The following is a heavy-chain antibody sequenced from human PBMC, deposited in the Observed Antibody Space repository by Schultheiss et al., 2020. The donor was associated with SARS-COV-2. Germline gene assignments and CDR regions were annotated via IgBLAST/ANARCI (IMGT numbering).Heavy chain of an antibody. V-gene: IGHV4-59*12. CDR3: AGGVAARPAPLGMDV. Sequence: GSLRLSCTVSGGSISSYYWSWIRQPPGKGLEWIGYIYYSGSTNYNPSLKSRVTISVDTSKNQFSLKLSSVTAADTAVYYCAGGVAARPAPLGMDVWGQGTTVTVSS. CDR1: GGSISSYY. J-gene: IGHJ6*02. D-gene: IGHD6-6*01. CDR2: IYYSGST.